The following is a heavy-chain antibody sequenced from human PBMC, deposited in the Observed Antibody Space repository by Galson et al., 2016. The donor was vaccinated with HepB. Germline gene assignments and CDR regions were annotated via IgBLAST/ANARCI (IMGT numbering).Heavy chain of an antibody. CDR2: IYPGDSDT. D-gene: IGHD3-10*01. J-gene: IGHJ3*02. CDR1: GYTFSSHW. Sequence: QSGAEVKKPGESLKISCKGSGYTFSSHWIGWLRQMPEKGLEWMGVIYPGDSDTRYSPSFQGQVTISADKSISTAYLQWSSLKASDTAMYYCARGGEFSGAFDIWGQGTMVTVSS. V-gene: IGHV5-51*01. CDR3: ARGGEFSGAFDI.